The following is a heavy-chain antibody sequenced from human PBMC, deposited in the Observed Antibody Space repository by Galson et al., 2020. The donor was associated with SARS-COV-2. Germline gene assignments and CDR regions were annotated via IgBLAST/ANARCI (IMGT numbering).Heavy chain of an antibody. D-gene: IGHD2-2*01. CDR1: GYTFTSYG. J-gene: IGHJ4*02. CDR3: ARDSAMATGFDY. Sequence: ASVKVSCKASGYTFTSYGISWVRQAPGQGLEWMGWINPNNGNTKYAQKFQGRVSMTTDTATNTAYMDLRSLRSDDTAVYYCARDSAMATGFDYGGQGTLVSVSS. V-gene: IGHV1-18*04. CDR2: INPNNGNT.